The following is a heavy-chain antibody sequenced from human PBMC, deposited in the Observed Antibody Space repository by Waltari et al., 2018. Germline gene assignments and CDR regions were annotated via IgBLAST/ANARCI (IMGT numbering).Heavy chain of an antibody. V-gene: IGHV1-69*01. D-gene: IGHD6-6*01. CDR3: ATEDISSSSPNGYYFDY. J-gene: IGHJ4*02. Sequence: QVQLVQSGAAVKKPGSSVKVSCKASGGTFSSYAISWVRQAPGQGLEWMGGIIPIFGTANYAQKFQGRVTITADESTSTAYMELSSLRSEDTAVYYCATEDISSSSPNGYYFDYWGQGTLVTVSS. CDR1: GGTFSSYA. CDR2: IIPIFGTA.